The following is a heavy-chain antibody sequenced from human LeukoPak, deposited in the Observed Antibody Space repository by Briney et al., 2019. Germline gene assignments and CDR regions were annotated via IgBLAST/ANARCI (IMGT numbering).Heavy chain of an antibody. CDR3: AKGGGGRLIYYYYMDV. J-gene: IGHJ6*03. D-gene: IGHD3-16*01. CDR1: GFTFSSYG. V-gene: IGHV3-30*02. CDR2: IRYDGSNK. Sequence: GGSLRLSCAASGFTFSSYGMHWVRQAPGKGLEWVAFIRYDGSNKYYADSVKGRFTISRDNSKNTLYLKMNSLRAEATAVYYCAKGGGGRLIYYYYMDVWGKGTTVTVSS.